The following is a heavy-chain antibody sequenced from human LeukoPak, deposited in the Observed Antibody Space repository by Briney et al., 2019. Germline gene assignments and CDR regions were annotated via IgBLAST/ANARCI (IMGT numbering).Heavy chain of an antibody. CDR3: ARDSPTMVRGVNLYYYYGMDV. J-gene: IGHJ6*02. CDR1: GYTFTSYG. Sequence: ASVKVSCKASGYTFTSYGISWVRQAPGHGLEWMGWISAYNGNTNYAQKLQGRVTMTTDTSTSTAYMELRSLRSDDTAVYYCARDSPTMVRGVNLYYYYGMDVWGQGTTVTVSS. D-gene: IGHD3-10*01. CDR2: ISAYNGNT. V-gene: IGHV1-18*01.